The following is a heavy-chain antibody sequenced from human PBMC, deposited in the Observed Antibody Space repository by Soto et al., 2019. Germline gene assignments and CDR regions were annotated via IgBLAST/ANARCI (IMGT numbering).Heavy chain of an antibody. J-gene: IGHJ5*02. CDR3: VGSSSLVARFDP. Sequence: QGQLVQSGAEVKKPGSSLKVSCKSSGGTFSSHAISCVRQAPGQGLEWMGGIIPIFGTTKYAQKVQGRVTITADESRRTAFMELSSLRSEDTAVYYCVGSSSLVARFDPWGQGTLVTVSS. CDR1: GGTFSSHA. CDR2: IIPIFGTT. D-gene: IGHD6-6*01. V-gene: IGHV1-69*01.